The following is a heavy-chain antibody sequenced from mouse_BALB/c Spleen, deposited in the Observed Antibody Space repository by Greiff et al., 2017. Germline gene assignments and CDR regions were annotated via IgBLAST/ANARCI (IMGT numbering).Heavy chain of an antibody. J-gene: IGHJ4*01. D-gene: IGHD2-14*01. CDR2: ISSGGSYT. CDR3: TRDSDYRYDAMDY. CDR1: GFTFSSYT. Sequence: EVQGVESGGGLVQPGGSLKLSCAASGFTFSSYTMSWVRQTPEKRLEWVATISSGGSYTYYPDSVKGRFPISRDNAKNTLYLQMSSLKSEDTAMYYCTRDSDYRYDAMDYWGQGTSGTVSS. V-gene: IGHV5-6-4*01.